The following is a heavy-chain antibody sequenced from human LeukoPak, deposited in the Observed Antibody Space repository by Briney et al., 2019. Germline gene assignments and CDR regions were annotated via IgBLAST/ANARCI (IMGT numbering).Heavy chain of an antibody. CDR2: MNPDSGDT. V-gene: IGHV1-8*03. D-gene: IGHD1-1*01. CDR3: AREMTGIVRWYFGL. J-gene: IGHJ2*01. CDR1: GYTFTNYD. Sequence: ASVKVSCKASGYTFTNYDINWVRQATGQGLEWMGWMNPDSGDTGYAQRFQGRVTFTRDTSISTAYMELNSLRSDDTAVYYCAREMTGIVRWYFGLWGRGTLVTVSS.